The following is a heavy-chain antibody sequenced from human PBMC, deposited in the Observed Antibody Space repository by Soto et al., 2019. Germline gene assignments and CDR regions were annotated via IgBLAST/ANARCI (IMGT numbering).Heavy chain of an antibody. CDR3: AKDLQSYGDYDYYCYGMDV. V-gene: IGHV3-30*18. CDR1: GFTFSTYG. J-gene: IGHJ6*02. D-gene: IGHD4-17*01. Sequence: QVQLVESGGGEVQPGRSLTISCAASGFTFSTYGMHWVRQTPGKGLGWVAGISYDGTNNFYSDSVKGRFTISRDNFKNTLTLQMNSLRADDTAVYSCAKDLQSYGDYDYYCYGMDVWGLGTRVTVSS. CDR2: ISYDGTNN.